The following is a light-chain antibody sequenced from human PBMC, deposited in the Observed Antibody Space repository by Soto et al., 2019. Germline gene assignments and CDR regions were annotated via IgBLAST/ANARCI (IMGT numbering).Light chain of an antibody. Sequence: QSVLTQPPSVSGAPGQRVTISCTGSRSNIGAGYDVHWYQQLPGTAPKLLINGNSNRPSGVPDRSSGSKPDTSASLAITGIQARDGADCRYQLLQSRLSGWMVDGGT. V-gene: IGLV1-40*01. J-gene: IGLJ2*01. CDR1: RSNIGAGYD. CDR3: QLLQSRLSGWM. CDR2: GNS.